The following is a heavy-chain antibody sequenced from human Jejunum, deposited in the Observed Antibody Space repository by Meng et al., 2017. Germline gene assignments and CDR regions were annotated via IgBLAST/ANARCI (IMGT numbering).Heavy chain of an antibody. J-gene: IGHJ4*02. CDR1: GGSITSSSYY. V-gene: IGHV4-39*07. D-gene: IGHD6-13*01. Sequence: SETLSLTCTVSGGSITSSSYYWGWIRQPPGKGLDWIGNIYYTGTTYYNPSLKSRVTISLDTSNNQFSLKLSSVTAADTAVHYCARGTFRDSSSFYYFDYWGQGTLVTVSS. CDR3: ARGTFRDSSSFYYFDY. CDR2: IYYTGTT.